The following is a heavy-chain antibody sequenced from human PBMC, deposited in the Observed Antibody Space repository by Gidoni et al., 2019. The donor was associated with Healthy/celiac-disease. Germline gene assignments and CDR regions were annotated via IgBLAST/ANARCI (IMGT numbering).Heavy chain of an antibody. V-gene: IGHV3-23*01. D-gene: IGHD3-22*01. CDR2: ISGSGGST. J-gene: IGHJ4*02. CDR1: GFTFRSYA. CDR3: AKDTDYYDSSGLFDY. Sequence: EVQLLESGGGLVQPGGSLRLSCAASGFTFRSYAMSWVRQAPGKGLEWVSAISGSGGSTYYADSVKGRFTISRDNSKNTLYLQMNSLRAEDTAVYYCAKDTDYYDSSGLFDYWGQGTLVTVSS.